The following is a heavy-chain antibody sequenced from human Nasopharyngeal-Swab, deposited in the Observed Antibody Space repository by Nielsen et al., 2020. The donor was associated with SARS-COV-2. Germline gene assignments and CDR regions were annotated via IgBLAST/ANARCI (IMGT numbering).Heavy chain of an antibody. V-gene: IGHV3-21*01. Sequence: GGSLRLSCAASGFTFNNYNFNWVRQAPGKGLEWVSCISSSSSYIYYADSVKGRFTISRDNAKNSLYLQMNSLRAEDTAVYYRARDGLDYDFWSAYFMDVWGQGTTVTVSS. J-gene: IGHJ6*02. CDR1: GFTFNNYN. CDR2: ISSSSSYI. CDR3: ARDGLDYDFWSAYFMDV. D-gene: IGHD3-3*01.